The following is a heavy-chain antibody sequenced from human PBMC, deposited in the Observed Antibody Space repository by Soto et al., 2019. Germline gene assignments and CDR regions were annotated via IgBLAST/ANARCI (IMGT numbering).Heavy chain of an antibody. CDR2: IYYSGST. CDR1: GGSISSGDYY. J-gene: IGHJ4*02. Sequence: PSETLSLTCTVSGGSISSGDYYWSWVRQPPGKGLEWIGYIYYSGSTYYNPSLKSRVTISVDTSKNQFSLKLSSVTAADTAVYYCASGYSGYDGYFDYWGQGTLVTAPQ. D-gene: IGHD5-12*01. V-gene: IGHV4-30-4*01. CDR3: ASGYSGYDGYFDY.